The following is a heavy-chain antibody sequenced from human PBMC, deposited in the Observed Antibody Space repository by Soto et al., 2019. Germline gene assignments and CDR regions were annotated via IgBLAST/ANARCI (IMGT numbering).Heavy chain of an antibody. CDR3: ARDWAVTSDYYYDMDV. D-gene: IGHD4-17*01. CDR2: ISYDGTNK. CDR1: GFNFSNYA. J-gene: IGHJ6*02. Sequence: QVQLVESGGGVLQPGRSLRLSCAASGFNFSNYAIYWVRQAPGKGLEWVAAISYDGTNKYYADSVKGRFTISRDNSKNTLYLQMNSLRAEDTAVFYCARDWAVTSDYYYDMDVWGQGTTVTVSS. V-gene: IGHV3-30*04.